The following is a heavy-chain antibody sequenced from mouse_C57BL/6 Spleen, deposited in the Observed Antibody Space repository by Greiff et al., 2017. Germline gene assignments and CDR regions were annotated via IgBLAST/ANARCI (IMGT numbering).Heavy chain of an antibody. J-gene: IGHJ1*03. Sequence: QVQLQQPGAELVKPGASVKMSCKASGYTFTSYWITWVKQRPGQGLEWIGDIYPGSGSTNYNEKFKSKATLTVDTSSSTAYMQLSSLTSEDSAVYDCARKGIYYDYDGWYFDVWGTGTTVTVSS. CDR2: IYPGSGST. D-gene: IGHD2-4*01. CDR1: GYTFTSYW. V-gene: IGHV1-55*01. CDR3: ARKGIYYDYDGWYFDV.